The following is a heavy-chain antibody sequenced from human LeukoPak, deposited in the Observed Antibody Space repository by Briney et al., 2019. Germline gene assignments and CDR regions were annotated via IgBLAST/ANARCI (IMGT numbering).Heavy chain of an antibody. CDR2: MNPNSGNT. CDR3: ARGSGSSGY. J-gene: IGHJ4*02. Sequence: ASVKVSCKASGYSFTGFYIHWVRQAPGQGLEWMGWMNPNSGNTGYAQKFQGRVTITRNTSISTAYMELSSLRSEDTAVYYCARGSGSSGYWGQGTLVTVSS. V-gene: IGHV1-8*03. D-gene: IGHD6-25*01. CDR1: GYSFTGFY.